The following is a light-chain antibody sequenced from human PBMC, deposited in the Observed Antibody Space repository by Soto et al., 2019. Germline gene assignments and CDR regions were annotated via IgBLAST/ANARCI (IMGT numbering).Light chain of an antibody. CDR1: SSDVDGYNY. Sequence: QSVLTQPASVSGSPGQSITISCTGTSSDVDGYNYVSWYQQHPGKAPKLMIYDVSNRPSGVSNRFSGSKSGNTASLTISGLQAEDEADYYCSSYTSSSLHVFGTGTKVTVL. CDR3: SSYTSSSLHV. CDR2: DVS. J-gene: IGLJ1*01. V-gene: IGLV2-14*03.